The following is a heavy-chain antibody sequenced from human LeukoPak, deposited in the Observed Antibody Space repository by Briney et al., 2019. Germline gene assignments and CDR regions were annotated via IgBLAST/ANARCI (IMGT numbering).Heavy chain of an antibody. CDR1: GGTFSSYA. V-gene: IGHV1-69*13. Sequence: SVKVSCKASGGTFSSYAISWVRQAPGQGLEWMGGIIPIFGTANYAQKFQGRVTITVDESTSTAYMELSSLRSEDTAVYYCAIDPTHIAAAGDYYYYGMDVWGQGTTVTVSS. J-gene: IGHJ6*02. D-gene: IGHD6-13*01. CDR2: IIPIFGTA. CDR3: AIDPTHIAAAGDYYYYGMDV.